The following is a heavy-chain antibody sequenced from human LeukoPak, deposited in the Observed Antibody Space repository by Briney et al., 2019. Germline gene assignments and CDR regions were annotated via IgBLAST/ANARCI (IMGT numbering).Heavy chain of an antibody. Sequence: ASVKVSCKASGYTFTSYYMHWVRQAPGQGLEWMGIINPSGGSTSYARKFQGRVTMTRDTSTSTVYMELSSLRSEDTAVYYCARDPQRGPPDYWGQGALVTVSS. V-gene: IGHV1-46*01. CDR1: GYTFTSYY. D-gene: IGHD3-16*01. CDR2: INPSGGST. CDR3: ARDPQRGPPDY. J-gene: IGHJ4*02.